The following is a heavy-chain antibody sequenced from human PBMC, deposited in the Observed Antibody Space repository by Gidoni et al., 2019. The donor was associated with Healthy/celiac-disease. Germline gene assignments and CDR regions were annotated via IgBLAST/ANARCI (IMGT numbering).Heavy chain of an antibody. V-gene: IGHV3-21*01. CDR3: ARDRYSGSYLRKGMDV. CDR1: GFTFSSFS. D-gene: IGHD1-26*01. Sequence: EVQLVDSGGGLVKPGGSLRPSCAASGFTFSSFSMNWVRQAPGKGLEWVSSISGSTSYIYYADSVKGRFTISRDNAKNSLYLQMNSLRAEDTAVYYCARDRYSGSYLRKGMDVWGQGTAVTVSS. J-gene: IGHJ6*02. CDR2: ISGSTSYI.